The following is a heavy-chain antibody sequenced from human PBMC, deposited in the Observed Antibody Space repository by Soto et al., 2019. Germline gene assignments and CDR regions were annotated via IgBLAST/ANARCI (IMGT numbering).Heavy chain of an antibody. CDR1: GYSFTSYG. V-gene: IGHV1-3*01. CDR3: GLHPARGAFDI. Sequence: QVQLVQSGAEVKKPWASVKVSCKASGYSFTSYGMHWVREAPGQRLEWMGWINAGNGNTKYSQKFQGRVTITRDTSASTAYMELSSLRSEDTAVYYCGLHPARGAFDIWGQGTMVTVSS. D-gene: IGHD2-15*01. J-gene: IGHJ3*02. CDR2: INAGNGNT.